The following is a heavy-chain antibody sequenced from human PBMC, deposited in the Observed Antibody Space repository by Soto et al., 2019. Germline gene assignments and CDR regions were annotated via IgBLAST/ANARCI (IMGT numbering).Heavy chain of an antibody. Sequence: QVQLVQSGAEVKKPGSSVKVSCKASGGTFSSYAISWVRQAPGQGLEWMGGIIPIFGTANYAQKFQGRVTITADESTSTAYMELSSLRSEDTAVYYCVREGGGDYGGNSDYFDYWGQGTLVTVSS. D-gene: IGHD4-17*01. V-gene: IGHV1-69*01. CDR2: IIPIFGTA. CDR3: VREGGGDYGGNSDYFDY. CDR1: GGTFSSYA. J-gene: IGHJ4*02.